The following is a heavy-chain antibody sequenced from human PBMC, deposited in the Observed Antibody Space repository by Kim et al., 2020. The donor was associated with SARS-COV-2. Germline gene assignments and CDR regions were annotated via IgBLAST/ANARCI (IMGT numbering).Heavy chain of an antibody. J-gene: IGHJ4*02. CDR2: IYWDDDK. CDR1: GFSLSTSGVG. Sequence: SGPTLVKPTQTLTLTCTFSGFSLSTSGVGVGWIRQPPGKALDWLALIYWDDDKRYSPSLKSRLTITKDTSKNQVVLTMTNMDPVDTATYYCAHRGIVATNFDYWGQGTLVTVSS. V-gene: IGHV2-5*02. CDR3: AHRGIVATNFDY. D-gene: IGHD5-12*01.